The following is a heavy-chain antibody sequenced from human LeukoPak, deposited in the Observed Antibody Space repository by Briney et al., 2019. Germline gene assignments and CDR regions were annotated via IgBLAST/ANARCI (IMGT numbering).Heavy chain of an antibody. CDR1: GFTVSSNY. CDR3: ASLYGIDV. Sequence: GGSLRLSCAASGFTVSSNYMTWVRQAPGKGLEWVANIKKDGSEKYYVDSVMGRFTVSRDNGKNLAFLQMNSLRVEDTAVYYCASLYGIDVWGQGRRVTVSS. J-gene: IGHJ6*02. CDR2: IKKDGSEK. V-gene: IGHV3-7*01.